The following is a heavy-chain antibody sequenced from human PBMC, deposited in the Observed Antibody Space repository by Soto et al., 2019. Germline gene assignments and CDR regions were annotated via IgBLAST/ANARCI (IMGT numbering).Heavy chain of an antibody. Sequence: QVQLVESGGGVVQPGRSLRLSCAASGFTFSHYGIHWVRQAPGKGLERLAVISYDGSNKHYAASVKGRVTVSRDNSKNTLYLQMTSLKAEDTAVYFCARYSGKYQGPIDDWGKGTLVTVSS. J-gene: IGHJ4*02. CDR1: GFTFSHYG. D-gene: IGHD1-26*01. CDR3: ARYSGKYQGPIDD. CDR2: ISYDGSNK. V-gene: IGHV3-30*03.